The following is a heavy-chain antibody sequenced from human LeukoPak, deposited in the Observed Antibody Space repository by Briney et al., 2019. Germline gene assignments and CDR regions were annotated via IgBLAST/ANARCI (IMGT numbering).Heavy chain of an antibody. J-gene: IGHJ3*02. CDR2: ITSSSTYI. D-gene: IGHD6-6*01. CDR3: ARGRPDVDI. CDR1: GFTFSSYA. V-gene: IGHV3-21*01. Sequence: GGSLRLSCAASGFTFSSYAMGWVRQAPGKGLEWVSAITSSSTYIYYADSMKGRFTISRDNAENSLYLQMNSLRAEDTAVYYCARGRPDVDIWGQGTMVTVSS.